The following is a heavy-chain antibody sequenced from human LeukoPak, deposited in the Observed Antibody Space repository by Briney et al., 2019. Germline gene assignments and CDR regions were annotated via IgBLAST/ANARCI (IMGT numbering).Heavy chain of an antibody. J-gene: IGHJ4*02. CDR2: ISAYNGNT. V-gene: IGHV1-18*01. Sequence: GASVKVSCKASGYTFTSYDISWVRQAPGQGLEWMGWISAYNGNTNYAQELQGRVTMTTDTSTSTAYMELRSLRSDDTAVYYCARDAAEYDFWSGYYTGILGYWGQGTLVTVSS. D-gene: IGHD3-3*01. CDR3: ARDAAEYDFWSGYYTGILGY. CDR1: GYTFTSYD.